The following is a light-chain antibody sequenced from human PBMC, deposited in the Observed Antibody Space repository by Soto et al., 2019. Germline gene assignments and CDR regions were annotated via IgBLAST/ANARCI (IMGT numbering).Light chain of an antibody. Sequence: DIQMAQSPSNLPAFVGDRVTITCRASQSIDRWLAWYQQSTGKAHNILIYHASSLETGVPSRFSGSGSGTEFTLTISSLQPDDFATYYCQHYNSYSEAFGQGTKVDI. CDR2: HAS. V-gene: IGKV1-5*01. J-gene: IGKJ1*01. CDR1: QSIDRW. CDR3: QHYNSYSEA.